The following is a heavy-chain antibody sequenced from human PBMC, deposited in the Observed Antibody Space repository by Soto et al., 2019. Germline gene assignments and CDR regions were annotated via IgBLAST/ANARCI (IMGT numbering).Heavy chain of an antibody. J-gene: IGHJ6*02. CDR2: ISAYNGNT. V-gene: IGHV1-18*01. Sequence: ASVKVSCKASGGTFSSYAISWVRQAPGQGLEWMGWISAYNGNTNYAQKLQGRVTMTTDTSTSTAYMELRSLRSDDTAVYYCARVTHSSSWHFWSPPDYYYYGMDVWGQGTTVTVSS. CDR1: GGTFSSYA. D-gene: IGHD6-13*01. CDR3: ARVTHSSSWHFWSPPDYYYYGMDV.